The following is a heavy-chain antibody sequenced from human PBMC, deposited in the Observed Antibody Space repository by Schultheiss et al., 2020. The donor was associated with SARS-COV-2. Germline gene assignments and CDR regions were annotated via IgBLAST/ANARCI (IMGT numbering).Heavy chain of an antibody. Sequence: SQTLSLTCAVSGYSISSGGYSWSWIRQPPGKGLEWIGYIYYSGSTYYNPSLKSRVTISVDTSNNQFFLTLSSVTAADTAVYYCARRGDGSGSYYSPYQQYYYYYMDVWGKGTTVTVSS. CDR3: ARRGDGSGSYYSPYQQYYYYYMDV. V-gene: IGHV4-30-4*07. CDR2: IYYSGST. D-gene: IGHD3-10*01. J-gene: IGHJ6*03. CDR1: GYSISSGGYS.